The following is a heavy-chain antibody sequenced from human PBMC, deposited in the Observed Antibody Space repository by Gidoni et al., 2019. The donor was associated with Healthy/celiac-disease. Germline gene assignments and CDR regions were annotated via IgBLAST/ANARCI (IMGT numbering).Heavy chain of an antibody. CDR2: ISSNGGST. D-gene: IGHD6-13*01. Sequence: EVQLVESGGGLVQPGGSLRLYCSASGFTFSSYAMQWVRQAPGKGLEYVSAISSNGGSTYYADSVKGRFTISRDNSKNTLYLQMSSLRAEDTAVYYCVKDLGIAAAGIDYWGQGTLVTVSS. CDR1: GFTFSSYA. J-gene: IGHJ4*02. V-gene: IGHV3-64D*09. CDR3: VKDLGIAAAGIDY.